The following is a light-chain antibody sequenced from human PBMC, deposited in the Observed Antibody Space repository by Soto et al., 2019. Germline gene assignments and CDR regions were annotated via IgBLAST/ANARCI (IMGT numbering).Light chain of an antibody. CDR1: QSISSY. CDR2: AAS. CDR3: QQRSNWPPGIT. J-gene: IGKJ5*01. Sequence: DIQMTQSPSSLSASVGDGVTITCRASQSISSYVSWYQQKPGKAPKLLIYAASRLQSGVPSRFSGSRSGTDFTLTISSLEPEDFAVYYCQQRSNWPPGITFGQGTRLEIK. V-gene: IGKV1-39*01.